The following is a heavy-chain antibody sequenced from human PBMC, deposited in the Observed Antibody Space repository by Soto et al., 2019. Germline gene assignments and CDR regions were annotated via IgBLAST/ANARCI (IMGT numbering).Heavy chain of an antibody. CDR1: GYTFTSYA. Sequence: QVQLVQSGAEEKKPGASVKVSCKASGYTFTSYAMHWVRQAPGQRLEWMGWINAGNGNTKYSQKFQGRVTITRDTSESTAYMELSSLRSEDTAVYYCARKTVRGVIDYWGQGTLVTVSS. CDR2: INAGNGNT. V-gene: IGHV1-3*05. CDR3: ARKTVRGVIDY. J-gene: IGHJ4*02. D-gene: IGHD3-10*01.